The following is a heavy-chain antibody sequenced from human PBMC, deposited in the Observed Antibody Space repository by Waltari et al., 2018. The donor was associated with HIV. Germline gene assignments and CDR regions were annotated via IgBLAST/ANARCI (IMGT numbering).Heavy chain of an antibody. CDR3: AKDRDYYYGMDV. V-gene: IGHV3-30*18. Sequence: QVQLVESGGGVVQPGRSLRLSCAASGFTFSSYGMHWVRQAPGKGLEWVAVISYDGSNKYYAVSVKGRFTISRDNSKNTLYLQMNSLRAEDTAVYYCAKDRDYYYGMDVWGQGTTVTVSS. J-gene: IGHJ6*02. CDR1: GFTFSSYG. CDR2: ISYDGSNK.